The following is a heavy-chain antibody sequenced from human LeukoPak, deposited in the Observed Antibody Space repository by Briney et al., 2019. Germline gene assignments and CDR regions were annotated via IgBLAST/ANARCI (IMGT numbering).Heavy chain of an antibody. V-gene: IGHV3-30*04. CDR1: GFTFSSYA. CDR3: ARVPNSSSWYYYMDV. D-gene: IGHD6-13*01. J-gene: IGHJ6*03. CDR2: ISYDGSNK. Sequence: GRSLRLSCAASGFTFSSYAMHWVRQAPGKGLEWVAVISYDGSNKYYADSVKGRFTISRDNSKNTLYLQMNSLRAEDTAVYYCARVPNSSSWYYYMDVWGKGTTVTVSS.